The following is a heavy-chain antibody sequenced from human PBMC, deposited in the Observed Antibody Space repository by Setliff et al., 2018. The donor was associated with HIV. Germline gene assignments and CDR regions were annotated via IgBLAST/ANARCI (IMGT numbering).Heavy chain of an antibody. CDR1: GGSISSSSYY. V-gene: IGHV4-39*07. J-gene: IGHJ4*02. CDR3: AREPDSIPYDY. D-gene: IGHD4-4*01. CDR2: FYYSGNT. Sequence: SETLSLTCTVSGGSISSSSYYWGWIRQPPGKGLEWIGSFYYSGNTYYNPSLKSRVTISVDASRNQFSLKLNSVTAADSAVYYCAREPDSIPYDYWGQGTLVTVSS.